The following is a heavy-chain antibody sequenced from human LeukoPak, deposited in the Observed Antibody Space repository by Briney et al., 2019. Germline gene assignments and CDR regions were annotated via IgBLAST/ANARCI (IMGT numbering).Heavy chain of an antibody. D-gene: IGHD3-10*01. CDR2: INPNSGGT. V-gene: IGHV1-2*02. CDR1: GYTFTGYY. Sequence: ASVKVSCKASGYTFTGYYMHWVRQAPGQGLEWMGWINPNSGGTNYAQKFQGRVTITADKSTSTAYMELSSLRSEDTAVYYCARLYYYGSGGAPFGYYMDVWGKGTTVTVSS. CDR3: ARLYYYGSGGAPFGYYMDV. J-gene: IGHJ6*03.